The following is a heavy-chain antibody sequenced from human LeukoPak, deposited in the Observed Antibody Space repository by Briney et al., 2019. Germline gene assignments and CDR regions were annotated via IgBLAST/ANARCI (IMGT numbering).Heavy chain of an antibody. CDR1: GASINISY. J-gene: IGHJ4*02. CDR3: ARRYSSSSGEDY. CDR2: IFSSGST. V-gene: IGHV4-59*08. D-gene: IGHD6-6*01. Sequence: SETLSLTCTVSGASINISYRTWIRQPPGKGLEWIGYIFSSGSTNYNPSLKSRVTISLDTSKNQFSLRLSSVTAADTAVYYCARRYSSSSGEDYWGQGTLVTVSS.